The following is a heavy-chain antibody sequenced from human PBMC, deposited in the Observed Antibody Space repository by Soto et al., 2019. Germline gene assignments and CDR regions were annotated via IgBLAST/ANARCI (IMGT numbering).Heavy chain of an antibody. CDR2: ISHSGIT. V-gene: IGHV4-31*03. CDR1: GGSITTSGDY. D-gene: IGHD1-26*01. J-gene: IGHJ5*02. Sequence: QVQLQESGPGLVKPSQTLSLTCTVSGGSITTSGDYWSWIRQHPGKGLEWIGYISHSGITEYNPSLKSRLTLSIDTSKSQFSLEMNSVTAADTAVYYCARVSHDFYYGWFDPRGQGTPVIVSS. CDR3: ARVSHDFYYGWFDP.